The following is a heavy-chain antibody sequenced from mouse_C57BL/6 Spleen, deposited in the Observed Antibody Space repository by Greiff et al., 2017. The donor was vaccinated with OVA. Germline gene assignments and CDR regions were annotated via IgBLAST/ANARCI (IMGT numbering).Heavy chain of an antibody. CDR3: ARYDYDDVHAMDY. Sequence: VKLLESDAELVKPGASVKISCKVSGYTFTDHTIHWMKQRPEQGLEWIGYIYPRDGSTKYNEKFKGKATLTADKSASTAYMQLNSLTSEDSAVYVCARYDYDDVHAMDYWGQGTSVTVSS. CDR1: GYTFTDHT. CDR2: IYPRDGST. J-gene: IGHJ4*01. V-gene: IGHV1-78*01. D-gene: IGHD2-4*01.